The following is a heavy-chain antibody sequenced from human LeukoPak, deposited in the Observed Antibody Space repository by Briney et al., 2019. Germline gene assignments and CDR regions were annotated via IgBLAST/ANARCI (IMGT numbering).Heavy chain of an antibody. CDR1: GFTFSDYY. Sequence: SGGSLRLSCAASGFTFSDYYMSWIRQAPGKGLEWVSVIYSGGSTFYADSVKGRFTISRDNSKNTLFLQMHSLRAEDTAVYYCARGAIFVGGVGAQDYWGQGTLVTVSS. D-gene: IGHD1-26*01. CDR3: ARGAIFVGGVGAQDY. J-gene: IGHJ4*02. V-gene: IGHV3-53*01. CDR2: IYSGGST.